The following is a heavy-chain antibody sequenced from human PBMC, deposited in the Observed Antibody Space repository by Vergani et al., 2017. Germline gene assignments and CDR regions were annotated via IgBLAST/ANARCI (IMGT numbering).Heavy chain of an antibody. Sequence: QVQLVQSGAEVKKPGASVKVSCKASGYTFTSYYMHWVRQAPGQGLAWTGIINPSGGSTSYAQKFQGRVTMTRDTSTSTVYMELSSLRSEDTAVYYCACSTYHDAFDIWGQGTMVTVSS. D-gene: IGHD2-2*01. J-gene: IGHJ3*02. V-gene: IGHV1-46*01. CDR2: INPSGGST. CDR3: ACSTYHDAFDI. CDR1: GYTFTSYY.